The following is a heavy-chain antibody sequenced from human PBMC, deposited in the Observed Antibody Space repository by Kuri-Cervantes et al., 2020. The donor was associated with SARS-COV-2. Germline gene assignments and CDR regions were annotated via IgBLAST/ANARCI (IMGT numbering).Heavy chain of an antibody. J-gene: IGHJ3*02. CDR1: GFTFSSYS. Sequence: GGSLRLSCAASGFTFSSYSMNWVRQAPGKGLEWVSYISSSSSTIYYADSVKGRFTISRDNAKNSLYLQMNSLRAEDTAVYYCASLGAFDIRGQGTMVTVSS. CDR3: ASLGAFDI. CDR2: ISSSSSTI. V-gene: IGHV3-48*01.